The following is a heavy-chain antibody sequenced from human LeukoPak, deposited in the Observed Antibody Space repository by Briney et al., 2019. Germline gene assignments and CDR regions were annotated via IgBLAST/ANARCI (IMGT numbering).Heavy chain of an antibody. CDR2: IIPIFGTA. Sequence: SVKVSCKASGGTFSSYAISWVRQATGQGLEWMGGIIPIFGTANYAQKFQGRVTITADESTSTAYMELSSLRSEDTAVYYCAGPSRGGINWYFDLWGRGTLVTVSS. CDR1: GGTFSSYA. V-gene: IGHV1-69*13. D-gene: IGHD3-16*01. CDR3: AGPSRGGINWYFDL. J-gene: IGHJ2*01.